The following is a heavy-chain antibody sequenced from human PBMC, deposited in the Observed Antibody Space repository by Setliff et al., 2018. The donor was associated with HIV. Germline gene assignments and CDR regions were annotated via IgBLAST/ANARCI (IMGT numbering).Heavy chain of an antibody. V-gene: IGHV1-18*01. J-gene: IGHJ4*02. CDR2: INTHSGYT. CDR3: ARGKTWLRFLDY. CDR1: GYTFNNYG. D-gene: IGHD5-12*01. Sequence: ASVKVSCKASGYTFNNYGISWVQQAPGQGLEWMGWINTHSGYTNYAQNVQGRVTVTMDTSTSTAYMELRSLKSDDTAVYYCARGKTWLRFLDYWGQGTLVTVS.